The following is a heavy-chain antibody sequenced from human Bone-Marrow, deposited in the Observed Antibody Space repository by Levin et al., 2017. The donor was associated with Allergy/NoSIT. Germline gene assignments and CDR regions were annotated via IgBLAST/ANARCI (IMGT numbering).Heavy chain of an antibody. CDR1: GGSFSGYY. D-gene: IGHD5-12*01. CDR2: VKQGGNT. J-gene: IGHJ4*02. V-gene: IGHV4-34*01. CDR3: ARADDSGYDDY. Sequence: SETLSLTCAVYGGSFSGYYWTWIRQSPGKGLEWIGEVKQGGNTNYSPSLKSRVTLSVDSSKNQFSLNLTSVTAADTAVYYCARADDSGYDDYWGQGTLVTVSS.